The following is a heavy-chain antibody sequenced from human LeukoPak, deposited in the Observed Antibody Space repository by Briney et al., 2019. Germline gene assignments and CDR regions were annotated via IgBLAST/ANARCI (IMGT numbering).Heavy chain of an antibody. CDR3: ARTDTVTLYYFDY. D-gene: IGHD4-17*01. Sequence: GGSLRLSCAASGFTFSDYYMSRIRQAPGKGLEWVSYISSSGSTIYYADSVKGRFTISRDNAKNSLYLQMNSLRAEDTAVYYCARTDTVTLYYFDYWGQGTLVTVSS. CDR2: ISSSGSTI. CDR1: GFTFSDYY. J-gene: IGHJ4*02. V-gene: IGHV3-11*04.